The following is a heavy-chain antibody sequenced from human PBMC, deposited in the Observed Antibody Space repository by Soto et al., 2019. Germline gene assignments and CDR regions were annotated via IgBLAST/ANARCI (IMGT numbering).Heavy chain of an antibody. CDR3: AKGDIVLRVYASFDY. Sequence: EVQLLESGGGLVQPGGSLRLSCAASGFTFGSYAMSWVRQAPGKGLEWVSAISGSGGSTYYADSVKGRFTISRDNSKNPLYLQMNSLRAEDTAVYYFAKGDIVLRVYASFDYWGQGTLVTVSS. CDR1: GFTFGSYA. J-gene: IGHJ4*02. D-gene: IGHD2-8*01. V-gene: IGHV3-23*01. CDR2: ISGSGGST.